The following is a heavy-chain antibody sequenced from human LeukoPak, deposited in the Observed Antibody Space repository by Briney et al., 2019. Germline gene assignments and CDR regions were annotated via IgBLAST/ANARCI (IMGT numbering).Heavy chain of an antibody. CDR3: AGYGSGLSFDY. J-gene: IGHJ4*02. CDR2: IIPIFGRA. Sequence: GASVKVSCKASGGTISSHAINWVRQAPGQGLEWMGGIIPIFGRANHAQKFQGRVTITADESTRTAYMELSSLRSEDTAVYYCAGYGSGLSFDYWGQGTLVTVSS. CDR1: GGTISSHA. D-gene: IGHD6-19*01. V-gene: IGHV1-69*13.